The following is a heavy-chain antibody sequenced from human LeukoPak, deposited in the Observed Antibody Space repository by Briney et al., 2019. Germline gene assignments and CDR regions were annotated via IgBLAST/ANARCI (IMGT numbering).Heavy chain of an antibody. Sequence: SETLSLTCTVSGGSISSYYWSWIRQPPGKGLEWIGYIYYSGSTNYNPSLKSRVTISVDTSKNQFSLKLSSVTAADTAVCYCARSTGDYWGQGTLVTVSS. CDR1: GGSISSYY. V-gene: IGHV4-59*01. J-gene: IGHJ4*02. CDR3: ARSTGDY. CDR2: IYYSGST.